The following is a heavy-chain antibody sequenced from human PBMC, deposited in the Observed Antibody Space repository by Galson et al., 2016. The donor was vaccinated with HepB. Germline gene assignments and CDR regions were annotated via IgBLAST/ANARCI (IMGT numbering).Heavy chain of an antibody. J-gene: IGHJ6*02. CDR1: GFTFSSYG. CDR2: ILYDGKNK. CDR3: AKDQGPYYHYYGMDV. Sequence: SLRLSCAASGFTFSSYGMHWVRQAPGKGLEWVAVILYDGKNKYYADSVKGRFTTSRDNSRNTLYLQMSSLRGEDTAVYYCAKDQGPYYHYYGMDVWGQGTTVTVSS. V-gene: IGHV3-30*18.